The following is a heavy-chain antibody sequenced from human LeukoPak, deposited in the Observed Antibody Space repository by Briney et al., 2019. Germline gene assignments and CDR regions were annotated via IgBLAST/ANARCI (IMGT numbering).Heavy chain of an antibody. Sequence: GGSLRLSCAASGFTFSSYWMHWVRQAPGKGLGWVSRINSDGSSTSYADSVKGRFTIYRDNAKNTLYLQMNSLRAEDTAVYYCARAVVAATGWFDPWGQGTLVTVSS. CDR3: ARAVVAATGWFDP. CDR1: GFTFSSYW. J-gene: IGHJ5*02. CDR2: INSDGSST. D-gene: IGHD2-15*01. V-gene: IGHV3-74*01.